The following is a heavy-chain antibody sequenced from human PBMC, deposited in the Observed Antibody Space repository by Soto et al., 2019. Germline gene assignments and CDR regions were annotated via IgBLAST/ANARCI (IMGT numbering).Heavy chain of an antibody. V-gene: IGHV3-30-3*01. CDR1: GFTFSDYV. D-gene: IGHD6-6*01. CDR3: ARDRSSDRFDY. J-gene: IGHJ4*02. Sequence: QVQLVESGGGVVQPGRSLRLSCTASGFTFSDYVMNWVRQAPGKGLEWVAVISYDGSNKNNADSVKGRFTISRDNSKNTLYLQMNNLRTDDTAVYYCARDRSSDRFDYWGQGTLVTVSS. CDR2: ISYDGSNK.